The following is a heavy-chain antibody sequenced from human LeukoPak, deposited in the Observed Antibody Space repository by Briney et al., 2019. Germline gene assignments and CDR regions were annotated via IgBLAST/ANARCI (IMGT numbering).Heavy chain of an antibody. CDR1: GFTFSSYE. V-gene: IGHV3-48*03. J-gene: IGHJ4*02. CDR3: ARGRHSSGYYSESFDY. Sequence: SGGSLRLSCAASGFTFSSYEMNWVRQAPGKGLEWVSFISISGSTIYYADSVKGRFTISRDNAKNSLYLQMNSLRAEDTAVYYCARGRHSSGYYSESFDYWGQGTLVTVSS. CDR2: ISISGSTI. D-gene: IGHD3-22*01.